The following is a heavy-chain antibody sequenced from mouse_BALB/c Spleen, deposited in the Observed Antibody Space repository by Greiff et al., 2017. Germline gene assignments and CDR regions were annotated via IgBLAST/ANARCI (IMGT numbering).Heavy chain of an antibody. J-gene: IGHJ2*01. CDR2: IDPENGDT. CDR3: NAGYYGSSYYFAY. CDR1: GFNITDYY. D-gene: IGHD1-1*01. V-gene: IGHV14-4*02. Sequence: EVQLQQSGAELVRSGASVKLSCTASGFNITDYYMHWVKQRPEQGLEWIGWIDPENGDTEYAPKFQGKATMTADTSSNTAYLQLSSLTSEDTAVYYCNAGYYGSSYYFAYWGQGTTVTVSA.